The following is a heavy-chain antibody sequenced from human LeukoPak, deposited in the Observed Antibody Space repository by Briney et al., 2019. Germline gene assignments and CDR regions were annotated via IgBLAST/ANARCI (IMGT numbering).Heavy chain of an antibody. CDR3: ARSSAGVDP. J-gene: IGHJ5*02. D-gene: IGHD6-19*01. CDR1: GGSFSGYY. Sequence: SETLSLTCAVYGGSFSGYYWSWIRQPPGKGLEWIGEINHSGSTNYNPSLKGRVTISVDTSKNQFSLKLSSVTAADTAVYYCARSSAGVDPWGQGTLVTVSS. V-gene: IGHV4-34*01. CDR2: INHSGST.